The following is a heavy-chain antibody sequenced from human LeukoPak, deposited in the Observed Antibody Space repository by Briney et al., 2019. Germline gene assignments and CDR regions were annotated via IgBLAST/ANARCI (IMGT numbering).Heavy chain of an antibody. CDR3: AKGSGWYV. CDR2: INLGGGTT. CDR1: GFTFSSFA. V-gene: IGHV3-23*01. J-gene: IGHJ4*02. Sequence: GGSLRLSRAASGFTFSSFAMTWVRQAPGKGLEWVSVINLGGGTTDYADSVKGRFTTSRDNSKNTLYLKMNSLRAEDTAVYYCAKGSGWYVWGQGTLVTVSS. D-gene: IGHD6-19*01.